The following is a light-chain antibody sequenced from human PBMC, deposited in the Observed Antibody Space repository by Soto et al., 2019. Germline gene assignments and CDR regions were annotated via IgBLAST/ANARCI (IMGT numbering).Light chain of an antibody. V-gene: IGLV2-8*01. J-gene: IGLJ1*01. CDR2: EVS. CDR1: SSDVGGYNY. Sequence: QSALTQPPSASGSPGQSVTISCTGTSSDVGGYNYVSWYQQHPGKAPKLMIYEVSKRPSGVPDRFSGSKSGNTASLTVSGLPAEDEADYYCRSYAGSNNYVFGTGTKLTVL. CDR3: RSYAGSNNYV.